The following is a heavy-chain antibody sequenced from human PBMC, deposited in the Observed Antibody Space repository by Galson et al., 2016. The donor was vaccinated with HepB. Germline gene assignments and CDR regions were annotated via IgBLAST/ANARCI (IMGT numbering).Heavy chain of an antibody. J-gene: IGHJ6*02. V-gene: IGHV4-59*01. Sequence: SETLSLTCTVSGASISGYYLSWIRQPPGKGLEWIGYIYYSGRTNYNPSLKSRVTISVDTSKNPFSLKLSSVTAADTAVYYCARDDSGGWYGLHYGMYVWGQGTTVTVSS. CDR1: GASISGYY. CDR3: ARDDSGGWYGLHYGMYV. D-gene: IGHD6-19*01. CDR2: IYYSGRT.